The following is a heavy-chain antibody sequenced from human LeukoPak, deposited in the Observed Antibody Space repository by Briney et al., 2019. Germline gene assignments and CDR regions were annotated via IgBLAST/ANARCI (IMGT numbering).Heavy chain of an antibody. J-gene: IGHJ4*02. CDR1: GFTFSNYC. CDR2: ISSSSSYI. CDR3: ARDRGFGSYGYPPLDY. Sequence: PGGSLRLSCAASGFTFSNYCMNWVRQAPGKGLEWVSSISSSSSYIYYADSVKGRFTISRDNAKNSLYLQMNSLRAEDTAVYYCARDRGFGSYGYPPLDYWGQGTLVTVSS. V-gene: IGHV3-21*01. D-gene: IGHD5-18*01.